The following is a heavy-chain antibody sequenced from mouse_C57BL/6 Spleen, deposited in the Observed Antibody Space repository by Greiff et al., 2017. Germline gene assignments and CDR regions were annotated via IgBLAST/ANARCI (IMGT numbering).Heavy chain of an antibody. J-gene: IGHJ3*01. CDR2: IYPRSGNT. CDR1: GYNFTSYG. Sequence: QVQLQQSGAELARPGASVKLSCKASGYNFTSYGISWVKQRNGQGLEWIGEIYPRSGNTYYNEKLKGKSTLTADKSSRTSYMELRSLPSADSAVYFCAYPFYYCSSYGWFAYWGQWTLVTVSA. CDR3: AYPFYYCSSYGWFAY. V-gene: IGHV1-81*01. D-gene: IGHD1-1*01.